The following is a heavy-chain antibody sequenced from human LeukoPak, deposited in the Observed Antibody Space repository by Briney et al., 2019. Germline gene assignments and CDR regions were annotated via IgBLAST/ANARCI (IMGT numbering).Heavy chain of an antibody. J-gene: IGHJ4*02. CDR2: IDLEDGEI. V-gene: IGHV1-24*01. CDR1: GYALTALS. Sequence: SGTVSCKLYGYALTALSMHCVRQIPGDGLEWMGGIDLEDGEITYTQKFQGRVTMTEDTSTDTAYMELSSLRSEDTAVYFCASRLLILLWAKDFWGQGTLVTVSS. CDR3: ASRLLILLWAKDF. D-gene: IGHD2-15*01.